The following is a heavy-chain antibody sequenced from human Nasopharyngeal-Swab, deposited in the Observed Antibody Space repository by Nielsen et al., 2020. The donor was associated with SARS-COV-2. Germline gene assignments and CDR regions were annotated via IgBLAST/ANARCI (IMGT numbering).Heavy chain of an antibody. V-gene: IGHV3-33*01. CDR2: IWYDGSNK. D-gene: IGHD3-10*01. J-gene: IGHJ5*02. CDR3: ARDYYGSGKGWFDP. Sequence: WIRQPPGKGLEWVAVIWYDGSNKYYADSVKGRFTISRDKSKNTLYLQMNSLRAEDTAVYYCARDYYGSGKGWFDPWGQGTLVTVSS.